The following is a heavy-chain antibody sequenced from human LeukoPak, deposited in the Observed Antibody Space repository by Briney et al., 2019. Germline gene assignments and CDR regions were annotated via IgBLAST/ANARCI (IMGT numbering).Heavy chain of an antibody. CDR3: ARVTTVDWYFDL. Sequence: SETLPLTCAVYGGSFSGYYWSWIRQPPGKGLEWIGEINHSGSTYYNPSLKSRVTISVDTSKNQFSLKLSSVTAADTAVYYCARVTTVDWYFDLWGRGTLVTVSS. CDR2: INHSGST. D-gene: IGHD4-17*01. V-gene: IGHV4-34*01. J-gene: IGHJ2*01. CDR1: GGSFSGYY.